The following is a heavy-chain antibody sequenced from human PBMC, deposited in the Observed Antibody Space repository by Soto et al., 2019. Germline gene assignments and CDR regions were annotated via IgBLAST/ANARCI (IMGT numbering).Heavy chain of an antibody. V-gene: IGHV1-3*01. CDR2: INPATGDT. J-gene: IGHJ5*02. CDR3: ARAAGRSKLLPFYFDP. CDR1: GYAFTTSA. Sequence: QVHLVQSGAEVQKPGASVRISCQASGYAFTTSAIHWVRQAPGQSLEWMGWINPATGDTKYSQDVRSRVTFALDTSATTAYMDLRSLASHDTAVYYCARAAGRSKLLPFYFDPWGQGTLVTVSS. D-gene: IGHD1-26*01.